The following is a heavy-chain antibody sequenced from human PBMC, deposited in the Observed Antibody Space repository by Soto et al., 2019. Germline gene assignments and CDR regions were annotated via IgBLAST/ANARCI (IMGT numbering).Heavy chain of an antibody. V-gene: IGHV3-21*01. CDR1: GFTFSSYT. D-gene: IGHD2-21*02. CDR3: ARGDVVVLTATSNFDY. J-gene: IGHJ4*02. CDR2: ISSSYYI. Sequence: EVQLVESGGGLVKPGGSLRLSCVASGFTFSSYTMKWVRQAPGKGLEWVASISSSYYIKYADSVKGRFTISRDNAKNSLYLQIDSLRAEDTAVYYCARGDVVVLTATSNFDYWGQGTLVTVSS.